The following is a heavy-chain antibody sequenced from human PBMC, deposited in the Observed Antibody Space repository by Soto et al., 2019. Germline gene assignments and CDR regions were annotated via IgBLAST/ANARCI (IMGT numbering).Heavy chain of an antibody. V-gene: IGHV5-51*01. CDR3: ARTPIHRSSWYTVDY. D-gene: IGHD6-13*01. CDR1: GYSFTSYW. Sequence: GESLKISCKGSGYSFTSYWIGWVRQMPGKGLEWMGIIYPGDSDTRYSPSFQGQVTISADKSISTAYLQWSSLKASDTAMYYCARTPIHRSSWYTVDYWGQGTLVTVSS. CDR2: IYPGDSDT. J-gene: IGHJ4*02.